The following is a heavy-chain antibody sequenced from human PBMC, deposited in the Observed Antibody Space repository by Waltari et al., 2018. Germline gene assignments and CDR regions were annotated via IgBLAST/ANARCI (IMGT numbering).Heavy chain of an antibody. Sequence: EVQLVQSGAEVKKPGATVKISCKVSGYTFTDYYMHWVQQAPGKGLEWMGLVDPEDGETIYTEKFQGRVTITADMSTDTAYMELSSLRSEDTAVYYCATIQGSNYYGSGDDYFDYWGQGTLVTVSS. CDR3: ATIQGSNYYGSGDDYFDY. CDR2: VDPEDGET. D-gene: IGHD3-10*01. J-gene: IGHJ4*02. CDR1: GYTFTDYY. V-gene: IGHV1-69-2*01.